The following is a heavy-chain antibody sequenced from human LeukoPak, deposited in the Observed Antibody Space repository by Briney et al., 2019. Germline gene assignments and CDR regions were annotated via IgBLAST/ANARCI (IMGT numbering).Heavy chain of an antibody. CDR2: IHWNGVST. CDR3: ARDRGGYGNIHWYFDL. Sequence: GGSLRLSCAASGFTFDDYAMSWVRQAPGKGLEWVSGIHWNGVSTGYADSVKGRFTISRDNTQNSLYLQMSSLRAEDTALYYCARDRGGYGNIHWYFDLWGRGTLVTVSS. CDR1: GFTFDDYA. D-gene: IGHD5-12*01. J-gene: IGHJ2*01. V-gene: IGHV3-20*04.